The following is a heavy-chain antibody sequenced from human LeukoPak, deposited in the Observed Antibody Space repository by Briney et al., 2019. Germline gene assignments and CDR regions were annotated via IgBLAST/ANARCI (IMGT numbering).Heavy chain of an antibody. D-gene: IGHD6-13*01. J-gene: IGHJ4*02. CDR2: IYHSGST. CDR1: GGSISSGGYY. V-gene: IGHV4-30-2*01. Sequence: SETLSLTCTVSGGSISSGGYYWSWIRQPPGKGLEWIGYIYHSGSTYYNPSLKSRVTISVDRSKNQFSLKLSSVTAADTAVYYCAGDHSSSWYGSSPDYWGQGTLVTVSS. CDR3: AGDHSSSWYGSSPDY.